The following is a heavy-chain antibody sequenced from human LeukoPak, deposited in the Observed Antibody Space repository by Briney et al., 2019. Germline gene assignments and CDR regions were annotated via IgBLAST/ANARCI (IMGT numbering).Heavy chain of an antibody. J-gene: IGHJ3*02. CDR3: ARAPYDGAFDI. CDR2: IIPILGIA. D-gene: IGHD2-21*01. CDR1: GGTFSSYA. V-gene: IGHV1-69*04. Sequence: ASVKVSCKASGGTFSSYAISWVRQPPGQGLEWMGRIIPILGIANYAQKFQGRVTITADKSTSTAYMELSSLRSEDTAVYYCARAPYDGAFDIWGQGTMVTVSS.